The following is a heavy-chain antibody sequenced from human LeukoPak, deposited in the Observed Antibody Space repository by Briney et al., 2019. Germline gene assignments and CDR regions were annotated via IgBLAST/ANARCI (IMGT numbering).Heavy chain of an antibody. J-gene: IGHJ4*02. CDR1: GFSFNTYW. CDR2: IKTDGSST. D-gene: IGHD1-26*01. Sequence: PGGSPRLSCAASGFSFNTYWTYWVRQVPEKGLVWVSRIKTDGSSTSYADSVKGRFTISRDNAKNTLYLQMNSLGAEDTAVYYCTTLYSGAMDYWGQGTLVTVSS. CDR3: TTLYSGAMDY. V-gene: IGHV3-74*01.